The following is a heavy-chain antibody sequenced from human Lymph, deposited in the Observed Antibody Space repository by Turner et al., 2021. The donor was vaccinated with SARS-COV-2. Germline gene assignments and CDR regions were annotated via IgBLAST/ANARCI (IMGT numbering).Heavy chain of an antibody. CDR2: IYSGGTT. V-gene: IGHV3-53*02. D-gene: IGHD6-13*01. Sequence: EVQLVATGGGLIQPGGSRRLSCAASGIIVSRNYMNWVRQAPGKGLEWVSVIYSGGTTYYADSVKGRFTISRDNSKNTLYLQMNSLRVEDTAVYYCARDLGTYGMDVWGQGTTVTVSS. CDR1: GIIVSRNY. CDR3: ARDLGTYGMDV. J-gene: IGHJ6*02.